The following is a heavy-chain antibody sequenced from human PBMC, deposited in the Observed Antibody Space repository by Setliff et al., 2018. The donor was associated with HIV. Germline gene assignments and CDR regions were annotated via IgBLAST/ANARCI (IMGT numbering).Heavy chain of an antibody. CDR2: VYYTGST. Sequence: SETLSLTCTVSGGSIRSYYWSWIRQSPGKGREWIGYVYYTGSTNYNPPLKSRVAISIDTSKNQFSLKLSSVTAADTAVYYCARHQGKYYDSSGYSGWFFDLWGRGTLVTVSS. CDR3: ARHQGKYYDSSGYSGWFFDL. J-gene: IGHJ2*01. D-gene: IGHD3-22*01. V-gene: IGHV4-59*08. CDR1: GGSIRSYY.